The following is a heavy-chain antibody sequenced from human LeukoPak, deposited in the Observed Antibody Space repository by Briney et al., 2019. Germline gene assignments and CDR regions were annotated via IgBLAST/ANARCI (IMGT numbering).Heavy chain of an antibody. D-gene: IGHD3-3*01. CDR3: ARREDDFWSGYPYYYYYMDV. CDR2: IYHSGST. J-gene: IGHJ6*03. Sequence: SETLSLTCAVSGGSISSSNWWSWVRQPPGKGLEWIGEIYHSGSTNYNPSLKSRVTISVDKSKNQFSLKLSSVTAADTAVYYCARREDDFWSGYPYYYYYMDVWGKGTTVTVSS. CDR1: GGSISSSNW. V-gene: IGHV4-4*02.